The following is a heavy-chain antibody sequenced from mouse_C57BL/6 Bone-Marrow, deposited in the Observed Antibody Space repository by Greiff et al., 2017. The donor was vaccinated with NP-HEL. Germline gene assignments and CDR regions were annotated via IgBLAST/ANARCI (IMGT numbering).Heavy chain of an antibody. CDR1: GFSLTSYG. J-gene: IGHJ4*01. CDR2: IWGVGST. V-gene: IGHV2-6*01. Sequence: QVQLKESGPGLVAPSQSLSITCTVSGFSLTSYGVDWVRQSPGKGLEWLGVIWGVGSTNYNSALKSRLSISKDNSKSQVFLKMNSLQTDDTAMYYCARPYYGNPYYYAMDYWGQGTSVTVSS. D-gene: IGHD2-10*01. CDR3: ARPYYGNPYYYAMDY.